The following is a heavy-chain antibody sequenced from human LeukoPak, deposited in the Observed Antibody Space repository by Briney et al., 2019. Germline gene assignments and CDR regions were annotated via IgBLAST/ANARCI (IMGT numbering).Heavy chain of an antibody. J-gene: IGHJ4*02. Sequence: GGSLRLSCAASGLTFSSYWMSWVRQAPGKGLEWVANIKQDGSEKYYVDSVKGRFTISRDNAKNSLYLQMNSLRAEDTAVYYCARDRWRAVEMATILRYWGQGTLVTVSS. CDR3: ARDRWRAVEMATILRY. CDR2: IKQDGSEK. CDR1: GLTFSSYW. D-gene: IGHD5-24*01. V-gene: IGHV3-7*01.